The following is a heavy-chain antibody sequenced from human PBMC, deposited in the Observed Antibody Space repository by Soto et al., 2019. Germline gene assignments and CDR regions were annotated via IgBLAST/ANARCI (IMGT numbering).Heavy chain of an antibody. D-gene: IGHD5-18*01. CDR1: GYTFTGYY. Sequence: ASVKVSCKASGYTFTGYYIHWVRQAPGQGLEWMGWINPNSGGTNYAQKFQGWVTMTRDTSISTAYMELSRLRSDDTAVYYCARVPHYPDTAMAYYFDYWGQGTLVTVSS. CDR2: INPNSGGT. V-gene: IGHV1-2*04. CDR3: ARVPHYPDTAMAYYFDY. J-gene: IGHJ4*02.